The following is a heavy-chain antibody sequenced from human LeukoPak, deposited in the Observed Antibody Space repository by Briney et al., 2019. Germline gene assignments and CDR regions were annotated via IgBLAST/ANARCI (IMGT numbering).Heavy chain of an antibody. V-gene: IGHV1-69*05. CDR2: IIPIFGTA. J-gene: IGHJ5*02. CDR3: ARSLRGYFGSGAPPHS. CDR1: GGTFSSYA. D-gene: IGHD3-10*01. Sequence: ASVKVSCKASGGTFSSYAISWVRQAPGQGLEWMGGIIPIFGTANYAQKFQGRVTMTRNTSISTAYMELSSLRSEDTAVYYCARSLRGYFGSGAPPHSWGQGTLVTVSS.